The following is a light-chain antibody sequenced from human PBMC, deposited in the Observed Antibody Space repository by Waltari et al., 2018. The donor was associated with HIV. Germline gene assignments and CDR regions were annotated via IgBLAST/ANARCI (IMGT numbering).Light chain of an antibody. CDR1: QSLLYSNGKNY. CDR3: MEALQTPFT. CDR2: LCS. J-gene: IGKJ2*01. Sequence: IVLTQSPLSLPVTPGEPASISCRSTQSLLYSNGKNYLVWYLQKPGQSPQLLIYLCSNRASGVPDRFSGSGSGTDFTLKISRVEAEDVGVYYCMEALQTPFTFGQGTKLEIK. V-gene: IGKV2-28*01.